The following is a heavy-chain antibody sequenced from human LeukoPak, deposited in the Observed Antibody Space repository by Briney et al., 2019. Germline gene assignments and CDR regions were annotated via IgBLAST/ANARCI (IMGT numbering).Heavy chain of an antibody. D-gene: IGHD2-21*01. J-gene: IGHJ3*02. Sequence: SETLSLTCAVYAGSFSDYCWTWIRQPPGKGLEWIGEISHTGSTNYNPSFNSRVTMSVDKSKNQFSLDLKSVTAADTALYYCASSSLVVVVTYGFDIWGRGTAVTVSS. CDR1: AGSFSDYC. CDR2: ISHTGST. CDR3: ASSSLVVVVTYGFDI. V-gene: IGHV4-34*10.